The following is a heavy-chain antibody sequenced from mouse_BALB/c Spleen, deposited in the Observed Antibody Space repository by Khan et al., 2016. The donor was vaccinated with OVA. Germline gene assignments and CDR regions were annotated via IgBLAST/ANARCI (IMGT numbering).Heavy chain of an antibody. CDR1: GFTFSSYS. CDR2: MSSGGDYT. J-gene: IGHJ3*01. Sequence: EVELVESGGDLVKPGGSLKLSCAASGFTFSSYSMSWVRQIPDKRLEWVATMSSGGDYTYYTDSVKGRFTISRDNAKNTLYLQMSSLKSEDTAVYYCASHLTGSFAYWGEGTMVTVSA. V-gene: IGHV5-6*01. CDR3: ASHLTGSFAY. D-gene: IGHD4-1*01.